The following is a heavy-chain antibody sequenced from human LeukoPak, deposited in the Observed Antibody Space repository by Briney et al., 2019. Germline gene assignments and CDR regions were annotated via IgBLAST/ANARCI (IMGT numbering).Heavy chain of an antibody. CDR2: IYYSGST. J-gene: IGHJ4*02. Sequence: SWIRQHPGKGLEWIGYIYYSGSTYYNPSLKSRVTISIDTSKNQFSLKLSSVTAADTAVYYCARDSYYYDSSGYYRAFDYWGQGTLVTVSS. V-gene: IGHV4-31*02. D-gene: IGHD3-22*01. CDR3: ARDSYYYDSSGYYRAFDY.